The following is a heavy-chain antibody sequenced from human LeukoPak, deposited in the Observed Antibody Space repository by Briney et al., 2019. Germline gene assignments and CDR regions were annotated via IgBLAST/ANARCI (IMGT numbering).Heavy chain of an antibody. Sequence: PGGSLRLSCAASGFFFDKFAMSWVRQAPGKGLEWVSVIYSGGSTYYADSVKGRFTISRDNSKNTLYLQMNSLRAEDTAVYYCARDSPLQSPGGVDYYYGMDVWGQGTTVTVSS. CDR2: IYSGGST. J-gene: IGHJ6*02. CDR1: GFFFDKFA. D-gene: IGHD4-11*01. CDR3: ARDSPLQSPGGVDYYYGMDV. V-gene: IGHV3-66*01.